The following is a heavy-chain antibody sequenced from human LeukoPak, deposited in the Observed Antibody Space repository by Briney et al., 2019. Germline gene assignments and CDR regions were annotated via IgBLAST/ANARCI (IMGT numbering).Heavy chain of an antibody. CDR3: AKYGPPFDY. CDR2: IYSGGST. Sequence: GGSLRLSCAASGFTFSDSYMSWIRQAPGKGLEWVSIIYSGGSTYYADSVKGRFTISRDNSKNTLYLQMNSLRVEDTAVYYCAKYGPPFDYWGQGTLVTVSS. V-gene: IGHV3-66*01. J-gene: IGHJ4*02. CDR1: GFTFSDSY. D-gene: IGHD2/OR15-2a*01.